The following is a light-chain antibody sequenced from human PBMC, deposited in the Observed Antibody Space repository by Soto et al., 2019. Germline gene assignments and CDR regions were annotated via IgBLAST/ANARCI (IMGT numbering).Light chain of an antibody. CDR3: QSYDSSLSGWV. CDR1: SSKIGAGYD. Sequence: QSVLTQTPSVSGAPGQRVTISCTGSSSKIGAGYDVHWYQQLPGKAPKLLIYGNSNRPSGVPDRFSGSKSGTSASLAITGLQAEDEADYYCQSYDSSLSGWVFGGGTKLTVL. V-gene: IGLV1-40*01. J-gene: IGLJ3*02. CDR2: GNS.